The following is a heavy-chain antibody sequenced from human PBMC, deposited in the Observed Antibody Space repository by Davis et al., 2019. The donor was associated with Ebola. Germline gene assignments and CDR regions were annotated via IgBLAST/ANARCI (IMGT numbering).Heavy chain of an antibody. CDR2: ISWNSGSM. J-gene: IGHJ4*02. D-gene: IGHD2-15*01. V-gene: IGHV3-9*01. CDR1: GFSFDDNA. Sequence: PGGSLRLSCAASGFSFDDNAMHWVRQAPGKGLEWVSGISWNSGSMGYADSVKGRFTISRDNAKNSLYLQMNSLRAEDTALYYCARHMGSVVDFDYWGQGTLVTVSS. CDR3: ARHMGSVVDFDY.